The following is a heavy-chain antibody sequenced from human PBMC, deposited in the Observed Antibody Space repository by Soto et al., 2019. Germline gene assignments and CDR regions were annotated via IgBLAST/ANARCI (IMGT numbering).Heavy chain of an antibody. CDR3: ARGNGQQLVYFDY. Sequence: QVQLVESGGGVVQPGRSLRLSCAASGFTFSSYGMHWVSQAPGKGLEWVAVIWYDGSNKYYADSVKGRFTISRDNSKNTLYLQMNSLRAEDTAVYYCARGNGQQLVYFDYWGQGTLVTVSS. CDR1: GFTFSSYG. D-gene: IGHD6-13*01. CDR2: IWYDGSNK. J-gene: IGHJ4*02. V-gene: IGHV3-33*01.